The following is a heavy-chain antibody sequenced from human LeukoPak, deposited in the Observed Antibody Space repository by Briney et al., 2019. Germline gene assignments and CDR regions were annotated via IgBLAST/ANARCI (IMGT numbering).Heavy chain of an antibody. J-gene: IGHJ6*03. CDR2: IIPIFGTA. CDR1: GGTFSSYA. D-gene: IGHD6-13*01. CDR3: ARGIDQGIAAAGTDYHYYMDV. V-gene: IGHV1-69*05. Sequence: SVKVSCKASGGTFSSYAISWVRQAPGQGLEWMGRIIPIFGTANYAQKFQGRVTITTDESTSTAYMELSSLRSEDTAVYYCARGIDQGIAAAGTDYHYYMDVWGKGTTVTVSS.